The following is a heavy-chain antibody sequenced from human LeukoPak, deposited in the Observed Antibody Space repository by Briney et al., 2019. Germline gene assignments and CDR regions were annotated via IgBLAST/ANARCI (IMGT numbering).Heavy chain of an antibody. CDR1: DDCFYTHY. Sequence: SETLSLNPSVSDDCFYTHYWTWICHPPGQGLEWIVYISSIGSTNYNPSLKSRVTITIDTSKRHFSLKMTSVTAADTAVYYCARDPTPVTKGFDVGSQGTMVTVSS. CDR3: ARDPTPVTKGFDV. V-gene: IGHV4-59*11. CDR2: ISSIGST. D-gene: IGHD4-17*01. J-gene: IGHJ3*01.